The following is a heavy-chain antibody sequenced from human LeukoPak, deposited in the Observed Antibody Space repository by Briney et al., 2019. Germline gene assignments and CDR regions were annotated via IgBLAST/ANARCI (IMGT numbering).Heavy chain of an antibody. D-gene: IGHD6-13*01. CDR3: ARLIAASSYFDY. J-gene: IGHJ4*02. V-gene: IGHV2-70*11. Sequence: ESGPALVKPTQTLTLTCTFPGFSVSTSGMCVSWIRQPPGKALEWLARIDWDDDKYYSTYLRTRVSISKDTSKEQVVLTMTNMDPGDTATYYCARLIAASSYFDYWGQGMLVTVSS. CDR1: GFSVSTSGMC. CDR2: IDWDDDK.